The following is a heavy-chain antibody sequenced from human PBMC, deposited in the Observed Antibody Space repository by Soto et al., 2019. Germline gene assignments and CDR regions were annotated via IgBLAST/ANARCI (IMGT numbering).Heavy chain of an antibody. CDR2: INPAGRER. V-gene: IGHV3-7*01. CDR1: GFTISRYW. CDR3: DRESTVGLAGY. Sequence: EVQLVESGGGLVQPGGSLRLSCAASGFTISRYWMSWVRQAPGQGLGWVANINPAGRERNYVVPVKGRFTIPIDNAKHPLYLQMNSLRAEETDVYYGDRESTVGLAGYWGQGTLVTVSS. D-gene: IGHD1-26*01. J-gene: IGHJ4*02.